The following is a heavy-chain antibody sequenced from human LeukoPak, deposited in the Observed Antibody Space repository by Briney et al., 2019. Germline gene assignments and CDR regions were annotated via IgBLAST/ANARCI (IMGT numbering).Heavy chain of an antibody. Sequence: GGSLRLSCAASGFTFSGYWISWVRQAPGKGVEWVAKIKQDGSEKYYVDSVKGRFTISRDNAKNSLFLQMNSLRAEDTAVYYCARGPAAGNLLGYWGQGTLVTVSS. CDR3: ARGPAAGNLLGY. D-gene: IGHD6-19*01. V-gene: IGHV3-7*01. CDR1: GFTFSGYW. CDR2: IKQDGSEK. J-gene: IGHJ4*02.